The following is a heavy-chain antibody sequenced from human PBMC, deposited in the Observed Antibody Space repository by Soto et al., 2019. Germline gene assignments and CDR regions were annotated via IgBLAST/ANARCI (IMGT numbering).Heavy chain of an antibody. CDR2: IRSKANSYAT. V-gene: IGHV3-73*01. D-gene: IGHD3-10*01. Sequence: GGSLRLSCAASGFTFSGSAMHWVRQASGKGLEWVGRIRSKANSYATAYAASVKGRFTISRDDSKNTAYLQMNSLKTEDTAVYYCTRQKFYGAPGELEYYYYYGMDVWGQGTTVTVSS. CDR3: TRQKFYGAPGELEYYYYYGMDV. J-gene: IGHJ6*02. CDR1: GFTFSGSA.